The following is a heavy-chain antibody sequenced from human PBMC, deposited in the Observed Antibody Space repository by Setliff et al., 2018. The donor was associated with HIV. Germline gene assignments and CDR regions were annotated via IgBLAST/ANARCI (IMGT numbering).Heavy chain of an antibody. J-gene: IGHJ5*02. V-gene: IGHV4-4*07. CDR1: GGSFGVYR. CDR3: ARGRHSSGLGSYGP. CDR2: IDSSGTT. D-gene: IGHD3-10*01. Sequence: SETLSLTCTISGGSFGVYRWSWIRQSAGRGLEWIGRIDSSGTTDYKPSLKGRVAISVDTSRNQFSLRVTSVTAADTAVYFCARGRHSSGLGSYGPWGPGILVTVYS.